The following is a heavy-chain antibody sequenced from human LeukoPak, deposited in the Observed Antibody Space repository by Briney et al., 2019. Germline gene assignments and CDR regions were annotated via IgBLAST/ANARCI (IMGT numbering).Heavy chain of an antibody. CDR3: ARDQGDIAAAASFDY. V-gene: IGHV1-69*13. D-gene: IGHD6-13*01. J-gene: IGHJ4*02. CDR1: GDTFSSYA. CDR2: IIPIFGTA. Sequence: GASVKVSCKASGDTFSSYAISWVRQAPGQGLEWMGGIIPIFGTANYAQKFQGRVTITADESTSTAYMELSSLRSEDTAVYYCARDQGDIAAAASFDYWGQGTLVTVSS.